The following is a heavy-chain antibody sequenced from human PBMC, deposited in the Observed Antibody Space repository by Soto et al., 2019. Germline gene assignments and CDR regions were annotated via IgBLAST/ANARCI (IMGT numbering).Heavy chain of an antibody. V-gene: IGHV4-59*01. CDR3: ARGLSNGVIDV. D-gene: IGHD2-8*01. CDR1: GGSISTFY. CDR2: IYYTGST. J-gene: IGHJ6*02. Sequence: SETLSLTCTVSGGSISTFYWNWIRQPPGKGLEWIGYIYYTGSTYYNPSLKSRVSISVDTSKNHFSLNLNSMTTADTALYYCARGLSNGVIDVCGPGTTVTVSS.